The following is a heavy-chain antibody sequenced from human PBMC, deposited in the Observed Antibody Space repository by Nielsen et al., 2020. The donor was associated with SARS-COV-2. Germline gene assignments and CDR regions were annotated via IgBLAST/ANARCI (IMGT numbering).Heavy chain of an antibody. D-gene: IGHD5-18*01. Sequence: VRQAPGKGLEYVSAISSNGGSTYYADSVKGRFTISRDNSKNTLYLQMNSLRAEDTAVYYCAREEGPRGYSYGYYAFDIWGQGTMVTVSS. CDR3: AREEGPRGYSYGYYAFDI. J-gene: IGHJ3*02. V-gene: IGHV3-64*04. CDR2: ISSNGGST.